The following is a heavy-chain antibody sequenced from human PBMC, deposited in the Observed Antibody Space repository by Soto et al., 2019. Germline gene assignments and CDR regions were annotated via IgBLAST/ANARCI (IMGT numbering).Heavy chain of an antibody. V-gene: IGHV1-46*01. CDR3: ARAHVTAISAPYYFDY. D-gene: IGHD2-21*02. CDR1: GYTFTSYY. CDR2: INPSGGST. J-gene: IGHJ4*02. Sequence: VASVKVSCKASGYTFTSYYMHWVRQAPGQGLEWMGIINPSGGSTSYAQKFQGRVTMTRDTSTSTVYKELSSLRSEDTAVYYCARAHVTAISAPYYFDYWGQGTLVTVSS.